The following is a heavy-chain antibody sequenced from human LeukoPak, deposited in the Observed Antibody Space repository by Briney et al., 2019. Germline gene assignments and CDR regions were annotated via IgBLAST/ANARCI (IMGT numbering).Heavy chain of an antibody. CDR2: IVVGSGNT. Sequence: GASVKVSCKASGFTFTSSAVQWVRQARGQRLEWIGWIVVGSGNTNYAQKFQERVTITRDMSTSTAYMELSSLRSEDTAVYYCAADHDSSGWKPWLRSNYWGQGTLVTVSS. CDR1: GFTFTSSA. V-gene: IGHV1-58*01. D-gene: IGHD6-19*01. J-gene: IGHJ4*02. CDR3: AADHDSSGWKPWLRSNY.